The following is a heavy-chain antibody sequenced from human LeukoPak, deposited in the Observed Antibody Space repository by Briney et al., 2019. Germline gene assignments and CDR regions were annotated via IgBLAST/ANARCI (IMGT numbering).Heavy chain of an antibody. CDR1: SYTFTSYG. D-gene: IGHD3-22*01. CDR2: ISAYNGNT. J-gene: IGHJ4*02. V-gene: IGHV1-18*01. CDR3: ARGSYYDSSGYYYFDY. Sequence: ASVKVSCKASSYTFTSYGISWVRQAPGQGLEWMGWISAYNGNTNYAQKLQGRVTMTTDTSTSTAYMELRSLRSDDTAVYYCARGSYYDSSGYYYFDYWGQGTLVTVSS.